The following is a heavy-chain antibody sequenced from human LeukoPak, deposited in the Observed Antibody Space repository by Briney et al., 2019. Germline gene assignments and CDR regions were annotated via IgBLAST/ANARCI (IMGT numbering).Heavy chain of an antibody. CDR1: GGSISSSSYY. V-gene: IGHV4-39*07. CDR2: IYYSGST. J-gene: IGHJ4*02. Sequence: SETLSLTCTVSGGSISSSSYYWGWIRQPPGKGLDWIGSIYYSGSTYYNPSLKSRVTISVDTSKNQFSLKLSSVTAADTAVYYCARDAYYDSSGYDYWGQGTLVTVSS. CDR3: ARDAYYDSSGYDY. D-gene: IGHD3-22*01.